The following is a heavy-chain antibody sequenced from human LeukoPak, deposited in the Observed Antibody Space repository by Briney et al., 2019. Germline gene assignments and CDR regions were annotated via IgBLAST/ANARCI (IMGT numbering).Heavy chain of an antibody. CDR1: GFTFSAYA. Sequence: GSLRLSCTASGFTFSAYAMMWVRQAPGKGPEWVSAIRGGGGSAFYADSVKGRFTISRDNSKYTLFLQMSSLRAEDTAVYYCARDPNGDYIGAFDMRGPGTMVTVSS. V-gene: IGHV3-23*01. CDR3: ARDPNGDYIGAFDM. J-gene: IGHJ3*02. CDR2: IRGGGGSA. D-gene: IGHD4-17*01.